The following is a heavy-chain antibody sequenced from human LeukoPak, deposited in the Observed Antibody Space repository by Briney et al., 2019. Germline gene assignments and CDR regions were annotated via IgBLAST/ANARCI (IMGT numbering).Heavy chain of an antibody. V-gene: IGHV3-9*01. Sequence: PGGSLRLSCAASGFTFDDYAMHWVRQAPGKGLEWVSGISWNSGSIGYADSVKGRFTISRDNAKNSLYLQTNSLRAEDTALYYCAKDISHGGNGRTLFDYWGQGTLVTVSS. CDR2: ISWNSGSI. CDR3: AKDISHGGNGRTLFDY. J-gene: IGHJ4*02. D-gene: IGHD4-23*01. CDR1: GFTFDDYA.